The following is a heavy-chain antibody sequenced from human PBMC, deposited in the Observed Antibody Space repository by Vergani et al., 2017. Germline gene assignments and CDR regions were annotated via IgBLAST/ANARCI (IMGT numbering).Heavy chain of an antibody. D-gene: IGHD3-10*01. CDR2: IWIDGSNK. CDR1: GFTFSSYG. J-gene: IGHJ5*02. CDR3: ARNPLGDMNWFDP. Sequence: QVQLVESGGGVVQPGRSLRLSCAASGFTFSSYGMHWVRQAPGKGLEWVAVIWIDGSNKYYADSVKGPFTISRDNSKNTLYLQMNSLRAEETAVYYWARNPLGDMNWFDPWGQGCLVTVSS. V-gene: IGHV3-33*01.